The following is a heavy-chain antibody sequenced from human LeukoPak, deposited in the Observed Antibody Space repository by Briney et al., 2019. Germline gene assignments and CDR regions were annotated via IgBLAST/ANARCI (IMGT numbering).Heavy chain of an antibody. CDR2: IYSGGST. D-gene: IGHD6-19*01. CDR3: ARVLSVAEDY. Sequence: GGSLRLSCAASGFTFSSYAMSWVRQAPGKGLEWVSVIYSGGSTYYADSVKGRFTISRDNSKNTLYLQMNSLRAEDTAVYYCARVLSVAEDYWGQGTLVTVSS. CDR1: GFTFSSYA. J-gene: IGHJ4*02. V-gene: IGHV3-66*01.